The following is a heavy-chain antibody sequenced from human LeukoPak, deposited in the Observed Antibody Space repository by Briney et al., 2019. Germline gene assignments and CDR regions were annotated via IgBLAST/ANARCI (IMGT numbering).Heavy chain of an antibody. V-gene: IGHV4-39*01. CDR3: ARHFGGYYFGY. CDR2: IYYSGST. J-gene: IGHJ4*02. D-gene: IGHD2-15*01. CDR1: GGSISSSSYY. Sequence: SETLSLTCTVSGGSISSSSYYWGWIRQPPGKGLEWIGSIYYSGSTYYNPSLKSRVTISVDTSKNQFSLKLSSVTAADTAVYYCARHFGGYYFGYWGQGTLVTVSS.